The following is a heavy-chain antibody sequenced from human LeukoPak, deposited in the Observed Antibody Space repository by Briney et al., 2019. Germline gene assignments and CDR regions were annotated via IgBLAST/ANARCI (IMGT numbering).Heavy chain of an antibody. D-gene: IGHD2-2*01. CDR1: GGTFSSYA. Sequence: ASVKVSCKASGGTFSSYAISWVRQAPGQGPEWMGGIIPIFGTANYAQKFQGRVTITTDDSTSTAYMELSSLRSEDTAVYYCGRGAAMVYYYYMDVWGKGTTVTVSS. V-gene: IGHV1-69*05. J-gene: IGHJ6*03. CDR2: IIPIFGTA. CDR3: GRGAAMVYYYYMDV.